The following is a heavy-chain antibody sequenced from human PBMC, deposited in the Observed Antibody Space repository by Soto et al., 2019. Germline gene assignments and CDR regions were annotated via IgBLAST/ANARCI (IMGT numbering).Heavy chain of an antibody. CDR2: MNPNSGNT. Sequence: QVPLVQSGAEVKKPGASVQVSCKASGYTFTSYDINWVRQATGQGLEWMGWMNPNSGNTGYAQKFQGRVTMTRNTSISTAYMELSSLRSEDTAVYYCAIGYSNYDFSVSSYYYYMDVWGKGTTVTVSS. V-gene: IGHV1-8*01. D-gene: IGHD4-4*01. J-gene: IGHJ6*03. CDR1: GYTFTSYD. CDR3: AIGYSNYDFSVSSYYYYMDV.